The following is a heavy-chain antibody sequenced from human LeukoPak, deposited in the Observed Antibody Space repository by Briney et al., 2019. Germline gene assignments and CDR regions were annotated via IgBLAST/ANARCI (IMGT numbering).Heavy chain of an antibody. Sequence: SETLSLTCTVSGGSIRSYYWSWMRQPPGKGLEWIGYIYYSGSTKYNPSLKSRATISVDTSKNQFSLKLSSVTAADTAVYYCASGSYYFDYWGQGTPVTVSS. D-gene: IGHD1-26*01. CDR3: ASGSYYFDY. CDR1: GGSIRSYY. V-gene: IGHV4-59*08. J-gene: IGHJ4*02. CDR2: IYYSGST.